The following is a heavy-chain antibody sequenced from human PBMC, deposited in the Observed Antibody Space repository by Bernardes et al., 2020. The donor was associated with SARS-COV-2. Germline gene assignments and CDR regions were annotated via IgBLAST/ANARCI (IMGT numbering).Heavy chain of an antibody. V-gene: IGHV3-11*06. CDR2: ISGRNGDT. CDR1: GFTFSDYY. CDR3: AREARPGTLGMDV. D-gene: IGHD1-7*01. Sequence: GGSLRLSCAASGFTFSDYYMIWIRQAPGKGLEWVSYISGRNGDTQYADSVKGRFTISRDNAEKSVSLQMNSLRAEDTAIYHCAREARPGTLGMDVWGPGTTVTVSS. J-gene: IGHJ6*02.